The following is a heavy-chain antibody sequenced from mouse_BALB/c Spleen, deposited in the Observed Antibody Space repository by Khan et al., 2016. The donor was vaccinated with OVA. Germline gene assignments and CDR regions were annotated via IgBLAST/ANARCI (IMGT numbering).Heavy chain of an antibody. CDR3: ALIYHYGSGFDY. V-gene: IGHV1S135*01. CDR1: GYSFTDYN. CDR2: IDPYNGGT. J-gene: IGHJ2*01. Sequence: VQLQQSGPELVKPGASVKVSCKASGYSFTDYNMFWVKQSLGKSLEWIGYIDPYNGGTNYNQKFMGKATLTVDKSSSTDFMHLNSLTSEDSAFYYCALIYHYGSGFDYWGQGTTLTVSS. D-gene: IGHD1-1*01.